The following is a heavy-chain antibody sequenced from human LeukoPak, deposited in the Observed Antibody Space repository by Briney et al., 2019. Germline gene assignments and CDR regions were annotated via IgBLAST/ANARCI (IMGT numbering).Heavy chain of an antibody. CDR2: INHSGST. CDR3: ARLYPYYDSSGYYNWFDP. J-gene: IGHJ5*02. Sequence: SETLSLTCAVYGGSFSGYYWSWIRQPPGKGLEWIGEINHSGSTNYNPSLKSRVTISVDTSKNQFSLKLSSVTAADTAVYYCARLYPYYDSSGYYNWFDPWGQGTLVTVSS. CDR1: GGSFSGYY. V-gene: IGHV4-34*01. D-gene: IGHD3-22*01.